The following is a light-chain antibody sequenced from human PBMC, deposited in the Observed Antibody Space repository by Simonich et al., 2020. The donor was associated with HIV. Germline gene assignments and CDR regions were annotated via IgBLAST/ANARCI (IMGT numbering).Light chain of an antibody. Sequence: DFVMTQSPDSLAVSLGERATINCKSSQSVLYSSNNKNYLAWFQQKPGQPPKLLIYWASPRESGVPDRFSGSGSGTDFTLTISSLQAEDVAVYYCQQYYSTPITFGQGTRLEIK. CDR1: QSVLYSSNNKNY. V-gene: IGKV4-1*01. CDR3: QQYYSTPIT. J-gene: IGKJ5*01. CDR2: WAS.